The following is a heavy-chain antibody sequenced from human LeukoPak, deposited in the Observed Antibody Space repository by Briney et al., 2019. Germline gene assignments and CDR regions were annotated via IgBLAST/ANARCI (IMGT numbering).Heavy chain of an antibody. Sequence: PGGSLRLSCAASGFTFSSYGMHWVRQAPGKGLEWVAFIRYDGSNKYYADSVRGRFTISRDNSKNTLYLQMNSLRAEDTAVYYCAKRGGIAVAGTENWGQGTLVTVSS. CDR2: IRYDGSNK. J-gene: IGHJ4*02. D-gene: IGHD6-19*01. CDR1: GFTFSSYG. V-gene: IGHV3-30*02. CDR3: AKRGGIAVAGTEN.